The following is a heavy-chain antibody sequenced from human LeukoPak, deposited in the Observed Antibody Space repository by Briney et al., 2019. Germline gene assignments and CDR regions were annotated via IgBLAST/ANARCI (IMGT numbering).Heavy chain of an antibody. J-gene: IGHJ4*02. V-gene: IGHV4-59*08. Sequence: SETLSLTCTVSGGSISGYYWSWIRQPPGEGLEWIGYIYYSGTTNYNPSLKSRVTISVDTSKNQFSLKLSSMTAADTAVYYCARLGAATGEAHFDYWGQGTLVTVSS. CDR3: ARLGAATGEAHFDY. D-gene: IGHD6-13*01. CDR1: GGSISGYY. CDR2: IYYSGTT.